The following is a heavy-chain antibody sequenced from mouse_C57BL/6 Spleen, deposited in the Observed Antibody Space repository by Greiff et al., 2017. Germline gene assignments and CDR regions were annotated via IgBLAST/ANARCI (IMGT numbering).Heavy chain of an antibody. CDR1: GFSLTSYG. D-gene: IGHD2-5*01. Sequence: VQLQQSGPGLVAPSQSLSITCTVSGFSLTSYGVHWVRQPPGKGLEWLVVIWSDGSTTYNSALKSRLSISKDNSKSQVFLKMNSLQTDDTAMYYCATSYYSNYEGFAYWGQGTLVTVSA. CDR3: ATSYYSNYEGFAY. CDR2: IWSDGST. V-gene: IGHV2-6*03. J-gene: IGHJ3*01.